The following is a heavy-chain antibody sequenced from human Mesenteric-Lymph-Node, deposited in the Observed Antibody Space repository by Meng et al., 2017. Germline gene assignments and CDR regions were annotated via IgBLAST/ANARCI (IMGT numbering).Heavy chain of an antibody. D-gene: IGHD3-10*01. V-gene: IGHV3-33*06. CDR1: GFTFSTYG. Sequence: GGSLRLSCAASGFTFSTYGMHWVRQAPGKGLEWVALIWYDGSQEKYADSVRGRFTISRDNSKNTVFLQMNSLRVEDTAVYYCAKVGVSGFGEFDYWGQGTLVTVSS. CDR2: IWYDGSQE. J-gene: IGHJ4*02. CDR3: AKVGVSGFGEFDY.